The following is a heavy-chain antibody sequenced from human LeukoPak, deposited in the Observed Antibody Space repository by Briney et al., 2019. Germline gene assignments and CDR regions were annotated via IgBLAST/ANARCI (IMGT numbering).Heavy chain of an antibody. V-gene: IGHV3-74*01. CDR1: GFSFRSYW. J-gene: IGHJ1*01. CDR3: ARQGDSSAEYFQH. CDR2: INTDGTNT. Sequence: PGGFLRLSCAASGFSFRSYWMHWVRQAPGKGLVWVSRINTDGTNTGYADSVKGRFTISRDNSKNTLYLQMNSLRAEDTAVYYCARQGDSSAEYFQHWGQGTLVTVSS. D-gene: IGHD6-13*01.